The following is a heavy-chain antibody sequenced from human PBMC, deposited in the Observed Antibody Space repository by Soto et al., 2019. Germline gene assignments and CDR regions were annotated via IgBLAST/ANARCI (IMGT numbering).Heavy chain of an antibody. J-gene: IGHJ3*02. CDR3: ASLLRYFDWPQGGAFDI. CDR2: IIPIFGTA. D-gene: IGHD3-9*01. CDR1: GGTFSSYA. Sequence: SVKVSCKASGGTFSSYAISWVRQAPGQGLEWMGGIIPIFGTANYAQKFQGRVTITADESTSTAYMELSSLRSEDTAVYYCASLLRYFDWPQGGAFDIWGQGKMVTVSS. V-gene: IGHV1-69*13.